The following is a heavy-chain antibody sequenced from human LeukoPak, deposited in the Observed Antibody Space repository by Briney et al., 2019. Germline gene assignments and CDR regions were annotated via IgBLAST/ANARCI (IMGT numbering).Heavy chain of an antibody. V-gene: IGHV1-8*03. CDR1: GYTFTSYD. D-gene: IGHD5-12*01. Sequence: ASVKVSCKASGYTFTSYDINGVGQATGQGLEWMGGMNPNSGSTGYAQKFQGRVTITRNTSISTAYMELSGLRSEDTAVYYCARGRSTGYPYYFEYWGQGTLVTVSS. CDR3: ARGRSTGYPYYFEY. J-gene: IGHJ4*02. CDR2: MNPNSGST.